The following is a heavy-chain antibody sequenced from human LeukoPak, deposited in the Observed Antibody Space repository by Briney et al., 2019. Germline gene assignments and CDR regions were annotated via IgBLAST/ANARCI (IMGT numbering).Heavy chain of an antibody. Sequence: PSETLSLTCTVSGGSISSYYWSWIRQPPGKGLEWIGYIYYSGSTNYNPSLKSRVTISVDTSKNQFSLKLSSVTAADTAVYYCARRDASSGYYFDYWGQGTLVTVSS. J-gene: IGHJ4*02. V-gene: IGHV4-59*01. D-gene: IGHD6-25*01. CDR1: GGSISSYY. CDR3: ARRDASSGYYFDY. CDR2: IYYSGST.